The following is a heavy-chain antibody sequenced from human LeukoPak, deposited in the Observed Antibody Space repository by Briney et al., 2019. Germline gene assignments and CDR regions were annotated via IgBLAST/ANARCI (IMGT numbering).Heavy chain of an antibody. CDR1: GYTFTTYA. D-gene: IGHD5-18*01. V-gene: IGHV1-3*01. CDR3: ARDRGYTRDFDY. J-gene: IGHJ4*02. Sequence: ASVKVSCKASGYTFTTYAMHWVRQAPGQRLEWMGWINAGNGDTKYSQKFQGRVTITRDTSATTAYMELSSLTSEDTAVYYCARDRGYTRDFDYWGQGTLVTVSS. CDR2: INAGNGDT.